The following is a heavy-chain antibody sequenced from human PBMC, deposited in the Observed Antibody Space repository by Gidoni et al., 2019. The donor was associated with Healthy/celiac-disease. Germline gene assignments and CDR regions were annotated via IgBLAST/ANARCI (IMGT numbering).Heavy chain of an antibody. J-gene: IGHJ4*02. CDR2: IWYDGSNK. CDR1: GFTFSSYG. Sequence: QVQLVESGGGVVQPGRSLRLSCAASGFTFSSYGMHWVRQAPGKGLEWVAVIWYDGSNKYYADSVKGRFTISRDNSKNTLYLQMNSLRAEDTAVYYCARGSEDYVWGSYRRLDLYYFDYWGQGTLVTVSS. D-gene: IGHD3-16*02. V-gene: IGHV3-33*01. CDR3: ARGSEDYVWGSYRRLDLYYFDY.